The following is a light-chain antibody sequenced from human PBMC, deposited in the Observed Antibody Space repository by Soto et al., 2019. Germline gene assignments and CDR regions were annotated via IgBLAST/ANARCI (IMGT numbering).Light chain of an antibody. CDR3: SSYEGSNNYV. CDR2: EVT. J-gene: IGLJ1*01. V-gene: IGLV2-14*01. CDR1: STDVGGYNF. Sequence: QSALTQPASVSGSLGQSITMSCTGTSTDVGGYNFVSWYQQHPDKAPKLLIYEVTNRPSGVSNRFSGSKSGNTASLTISGLQAEDEADYYCSSYEGSNNYVFGTGTKVTVL.